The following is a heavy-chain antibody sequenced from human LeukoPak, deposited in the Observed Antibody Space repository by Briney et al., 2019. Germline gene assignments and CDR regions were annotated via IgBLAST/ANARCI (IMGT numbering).Heavy chain of an antibody. D-gene: IGHD3-22*01. Sequence: GGSLRLSCAASGFTFSSYAMSWVRQAPGKGLEWVSAISGSGGSTYYADSVKGRFTISRDNSKNTLYLQMNSLRAEDTAVYYCAKAGDSSGYCYDYFDYWGQGTLVTVSS. CDR1: GFTFSSYA. V-gene: IGHV3-23*01. CDR3: AKAGDSSGYCYDYFDY. CDR2: ISGSGGST. J-gene: IGHJ4*02.